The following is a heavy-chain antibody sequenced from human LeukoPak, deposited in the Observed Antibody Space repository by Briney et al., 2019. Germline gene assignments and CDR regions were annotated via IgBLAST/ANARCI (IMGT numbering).Heavy chain of an antibody. CDR2: ISSSSSTI. Sequence: PGGSLRLSCAASGFTFSSYSMNWVRQAPGKGLEWVSYISSSSSTIYYADSVKGRFTISRDNAKNSLYLQMNSLRAEDTAVYYCASVADYCSSTSCYPAFLEYWGQGTLVTVSS. CDR3: ASVADYCSSTSCYPAFLEY. D-gene: IGHD2-2*01. CDR1: GFTFSSYS. V-gene: IGHV3-48*01. J-gene: IGHJ4*02.